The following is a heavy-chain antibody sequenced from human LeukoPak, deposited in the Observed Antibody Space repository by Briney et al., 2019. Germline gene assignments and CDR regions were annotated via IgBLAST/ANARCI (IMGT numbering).Heavy chain of an antibody. Sequence: GEALQISCKGSGYSFTSYWIGWVRQMPGKGLEWMGIIYPGDSDTRYSPSFQGQVTISADKSISTAYLQWSSLKASDTAMYYCARPDYDSSLRGAFDIWGQGTMVTVSS. J-gene: IGHJ3*02. CDR1: GYSFTSYW. V-gene: IGHV5-51*01. CDR2: IYPGDSDT. D-gene: IGHD3-22*01. CDR3: ARPDYDSSLRGAFDI.